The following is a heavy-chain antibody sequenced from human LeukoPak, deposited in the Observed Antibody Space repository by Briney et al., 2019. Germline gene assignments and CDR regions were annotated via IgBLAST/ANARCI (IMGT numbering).Heavy chain of an antibody. D-gene: IGHD3-10*01. V-gene: IGHV1-2*06. Sequence: ASVKVSCKASGYTFIGYYIHWVRQAPGQGLEWMGRINPSTGGTNYARKFQGRVTLTRDTSISTAYMELSRLRSDDTAVYYCARESGDGSGSYDSWGRGTLVTVSS. J-gene: IGHJ5*01. CDR1: GYTFIGYY. CDR2: INPSTGGT. CDR3: ARESGDGSGSYDS.